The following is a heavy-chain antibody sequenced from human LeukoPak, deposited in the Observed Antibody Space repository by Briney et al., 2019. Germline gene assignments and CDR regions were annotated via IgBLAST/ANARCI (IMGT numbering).Heavy chain of an antibody. CDR2: IFYSGGT. V-gene: IGHV4-59*08. CDR3: ARHHPTVVRGVTQYYFDY. Sequence: SETLSLTCTVSGGSIRNYYWTWIRQPPGKGLEYIGNIFYSGGTNYNPSLKSRVTISVDTSKNQFSLMLSSVTAADTAVYYCARHHPTVVRGVTQYYFDYWGQGTPVTVSS. J-gene: IGHJ4*02. D-gene: IGHD3-10*01. CDR1: GGSIRNYY.